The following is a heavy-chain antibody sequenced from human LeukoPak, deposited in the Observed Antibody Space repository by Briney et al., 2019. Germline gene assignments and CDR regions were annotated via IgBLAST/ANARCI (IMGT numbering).Heavy chain of an antibody. CDR1: GGSISSNNYY. J-gene: IGHJ3*02. Sequence: SETLSLTCTVSGGSISSNNYYWGWIRQPPGKGLEWIGSIYYGGYTYYNPSLKSRVTISVDTSKNQFSLKLSSVTAADTAVYYCARQSGYYSVDAFDIWGQGTMVTVSS. V-gene: IGHV4-39*01. CDR2: IYYGGYT. D-gene: IGHD3-22*01. CDR3: ARQSGYYSVDAFDI.